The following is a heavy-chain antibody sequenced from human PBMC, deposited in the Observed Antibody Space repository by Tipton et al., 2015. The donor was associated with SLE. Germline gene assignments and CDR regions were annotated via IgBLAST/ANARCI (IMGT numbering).Heavy chain of an antibody. D-gene: IGHD3-10*01. CDR3: ARPEGASITDAFDI. V-gene: IGHV4-38-2*01. CDR1: GYSISSGYY. J-gene: IGHJ3*02. Sequence: TLSLTCAVSGYSISSGYYWGWIRQPPGKGLEWIGSIYHSGSTYYNPSLKSRVTISVDMSKNQFSLKLSSVTAADTAVYYCARPEGASITDAFDIWGQGTMVTVSS. CDR2: IYHSGST.